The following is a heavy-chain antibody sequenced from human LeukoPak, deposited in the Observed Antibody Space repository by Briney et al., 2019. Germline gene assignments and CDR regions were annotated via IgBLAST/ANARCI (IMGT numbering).Heavy chain of an antibody. CDR1: GFTFSSYS. CDR3: ARDRRQWLVRGPFDY. V-gene: IGHV3-33*01. CDR2: IWYDGSNK. J-gene: IGHJ4*02. Sequence: GGSLRLSCAASGFTFSSYSMHWVRQAPGKGLEWVAVIWYDGSNKYYADSVKGRFTISRDNSKNTLYLQMNSLRAEDTAVYYCARDRRQWLVRGPFDYWGQGTLVTVSS. D-gene: IGHD6-19*01.